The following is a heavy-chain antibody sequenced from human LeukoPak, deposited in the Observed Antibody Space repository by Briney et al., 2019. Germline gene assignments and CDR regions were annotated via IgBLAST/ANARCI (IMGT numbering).Heavy chain of an antibody. CDR1: GGSISSYY. D-gene: IGHD1-26*01. Sequence: AETLSLTCTVSGGSISSYYLSWVRQPPGKGLEWIGYIYYSGSTNYNPSLKSRVTISVDTSKNQFSLKLSSVTAADTAVYYCARDRGVGAFDYWGPGTLVTVSS. CDR2: IYYSGST. CDR3: ARDRGVGAFDY. J-gene: IGHJ4*02. V-gene: IGHV4-59*13.